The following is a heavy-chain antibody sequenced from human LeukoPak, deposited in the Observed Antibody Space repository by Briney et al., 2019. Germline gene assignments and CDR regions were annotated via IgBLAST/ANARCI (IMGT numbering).Heavy chain of an antibody. V-gene: IGHV4-61*08. J-gene: IGHJ3*02. D-gene: IGHD2-2*01. CDR1: GGSISSGGYY. Sequence: SQTLSLTCTVSGGSISSGGYYWSWIRQPPGKGLEWIGYIYYSGSTNYNPSLKSRVTISVDTSKNQFSLKLSSVTAADTAVYYCARADIVVSGGAFDIWGQGTMVTVSS. CDR3: ARADIVVSGGAFDI. CDR2: IYYSGST.